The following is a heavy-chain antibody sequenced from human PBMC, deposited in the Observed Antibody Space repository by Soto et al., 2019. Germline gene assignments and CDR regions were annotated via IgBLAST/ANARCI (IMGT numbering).Heavy chain of an antibody. CDR2: ISYDGSNK. CDR3: ARDSSYYGSGSYYNDPIFDY. J-gene: IGHJ4*02. Sequence: VGSLRLSCAASGFTCSSYAMHWVRQAPGKGLEWVAVISYDGSNKYYADSVKGRFTISRDNSKNTLYLQMNSLRAEDTAVYYCARDSSYYGSGSYYNDPIFDYWGQGTLVTVSS. V-gene: IGHV3-30-3*01. D-gene: IGHD3-10*01. CDR1: GFTCSSYA.